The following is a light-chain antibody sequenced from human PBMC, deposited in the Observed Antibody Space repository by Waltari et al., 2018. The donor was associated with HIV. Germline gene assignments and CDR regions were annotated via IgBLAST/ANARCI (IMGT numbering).Light chain of an antibody. CDR3: QQYNNWPQT. CDR1: QSVNRN. CDR2: AAS. Sequence: EIVMTQSPATLSVSPGERSTLSCRASQSVNRNLAWYQQKPGQAPRLLIYAASTRATGIPARFSGSGSGTEFTLTISSLQSEDFAVYYCQQYNNWPQTFGQGTKLEIK. V-gene: IGKV3-15*01. J-gene: IGKJ2*01.